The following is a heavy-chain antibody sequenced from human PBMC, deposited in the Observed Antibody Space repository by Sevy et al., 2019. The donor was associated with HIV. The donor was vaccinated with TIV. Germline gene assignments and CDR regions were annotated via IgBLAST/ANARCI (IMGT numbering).Heavy chain of an antibody. CDR3: ARSPPVVVVPGAPSWFDP. V-gene: IGHV4-34*01. D-gene: IGHD2-2*01. CDR1: DGSFSGYY. Sequence: SETLSLTCAVYDGSFSGYYWNWIRQLPGKGLEWIGEINESGITYYNPSLKSRVTISVDTSKKQFSLKLNSVTAADTAVYSCARSPPVVVVPGAPSWFDPWGQGTLVTVSS. J-gene: IGHJ5*02. CDR2: INESGIT.